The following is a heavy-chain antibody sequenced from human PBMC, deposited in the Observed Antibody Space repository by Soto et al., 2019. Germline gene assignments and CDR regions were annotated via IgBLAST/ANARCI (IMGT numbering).Heavy chain of an antibody. V-gene: IGHV4-61*08. Sequence: PAETLSLTCTVSGAALSSGGYFYTWVRQPPGKGLEWLGDIYYSGGTNYNPSLKSRVTISLDKSKSQFSLRLISVTAADTAVYYCTREQSDDNYFDPWGQGTLVTVSS. CDR1: GAALSSGGYF. J-gene: IGHJ5*02. CDR3: TREQSDDNYFDP. CDR2: IYYSGGT. D-gene: IGHD6-19*01.